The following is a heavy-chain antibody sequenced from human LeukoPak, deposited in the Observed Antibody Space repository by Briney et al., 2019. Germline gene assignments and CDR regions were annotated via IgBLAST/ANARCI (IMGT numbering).Heavy chain of an antibody. D-gene: IGHD3-3*01. V-gene: IGHV4-59*01. CDR3: ARAKFGDYDFWSGPVANYYYMDV. J-gene: IGHJ6*03. CDR1: GGSISSYY. Sequence: PSETLSLTCTVSGGSISSYYWSWIRQPPGKGLEWIGYIYYSGSTNYNPSLKSRVTISVDTSKNQFSLKLSSVTAADTAVYYCARAKFGDYDFWSGPVANYYYMDVWGKGTTVTVSS. CDR2: IYYSGST.